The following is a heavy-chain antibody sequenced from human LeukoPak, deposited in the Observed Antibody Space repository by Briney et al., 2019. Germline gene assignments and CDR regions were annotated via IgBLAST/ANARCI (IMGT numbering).Heavy chain of an antibody. CDR2: INPSGGST. CDR3: AGNYYDSSGYYSLFNY. J-gene: IGHJ4*02. D-gene: IGHD3-22*01. V-gene: IGHV1-46*01. Sequence: ASVKVSCKASGYTFTSYYMHWVRQAPGQGLEWMGIINPSGGSTSYAQKFQGRVTMTRDTSTSTVYMELSSLRSEDTAVYYCAGNYYDSSGYYSLFNYWGQGTLVTVSS. CDR1: GYTFTSYY.